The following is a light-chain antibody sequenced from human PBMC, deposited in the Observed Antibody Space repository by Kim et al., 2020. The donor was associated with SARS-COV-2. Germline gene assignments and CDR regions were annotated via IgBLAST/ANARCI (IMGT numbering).Light chain of an antibody. Sequence: ASVGDRDTVTCRASQSIDNWLAWYRQRPGKATELLIFDAARLETGVPLRFRGSGVGTEFSLTITRRQTEDSATYYCHQYNSTPPWTFGQGTKLEI. CDR2: DAA. V-gene: IGKV1-5*01. CDR3: HQYNSTPPWT. CDR1: QSIDNW. J-gene: IGKJ1*01.